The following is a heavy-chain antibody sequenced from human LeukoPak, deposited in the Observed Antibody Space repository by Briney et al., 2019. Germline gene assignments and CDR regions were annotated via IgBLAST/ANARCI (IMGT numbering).Heavy chain of an antibody. V-gene: IGHV4-34*01. CDR2: INHSGST. Sequence: SETLSLTCAVYGGSFSGYYWSWIRQPPGKGLEWIGEINHSGSTNYNPSPKSRVAISVDTSKNQFSLKLSSVTAADTAVYYCAQLVRDYFDYWGQGTLVTVSS. CDR1: GGSFSGYY. CDR3: AQLVRDYFDY. J-gene: IGHJ4*02. D-gene: IGHD6-13*01.